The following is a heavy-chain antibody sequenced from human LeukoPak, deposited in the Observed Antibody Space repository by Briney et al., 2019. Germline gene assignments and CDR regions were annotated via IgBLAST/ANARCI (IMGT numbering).Heavy chain of an antibody. J-gene: IGHJ4*02. CDR2: ISGSGGST. CDR1: GFTLSNSA. V-gene: IGHV3-23*01. CDR3: ARAMMVVTNLWGVFDY. D-gene: IGHD3-22*01. Sequence: GGSLRLSCAASGFTLSNSAMSWVRQAPGMGLEWVSGISGSGGSTYYADSVKGRFTISRDTSKNTLYLQMNSLRAGDTAVYYCARAMMVVTNLWGVFDYWGQGNLVTVSS.